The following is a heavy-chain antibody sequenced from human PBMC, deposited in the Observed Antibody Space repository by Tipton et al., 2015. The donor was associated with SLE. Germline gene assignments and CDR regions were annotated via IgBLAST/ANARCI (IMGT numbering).Heavy chain of an antibody. V-gene: IGHV4-59*11. J-gene: IGHJ4*02. D-gene: IGHD2-15*01. CDR1: GGSISSHY. Sequence: TLSLTCTASGGSISSHYWSWIRQAPGEGLEWIGYISNSETTSYNPSPKSRATISLDTSKNQFSLKLRSVTAADTAVYYCAGAWQGYCSGGTCYVLDYWGQGTLVTVSS. CDR2: ISNSETT. CDR3: AGAWQGYCSGGTCYVLDY.